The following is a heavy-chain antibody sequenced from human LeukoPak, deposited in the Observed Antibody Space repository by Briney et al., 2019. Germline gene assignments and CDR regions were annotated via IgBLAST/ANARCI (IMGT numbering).Heavy chain of an antibody. CDR1: GGSISDSVYY. CDR3: ARRRRWLQHRGSWFDP. D-gene: IGHD5-24*01. V-gene: IGHV4-39*07. CDR2: IYYSGYT. J-gene: IGHJ5*02. Sequence: PSETLSLTCTVSGGSISDSVYYWGWIRQPPGKGLEWIGSIYYSGYTYYNPSLKSRVTISVDTSKNQYSLKLSSVTAADTAVYYCARRRRWLQHRGSWFDPWGQGTLVTVSS.